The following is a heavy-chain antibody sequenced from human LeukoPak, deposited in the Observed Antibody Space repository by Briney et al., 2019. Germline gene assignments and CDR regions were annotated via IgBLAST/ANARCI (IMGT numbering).Heavy chain of an antibody. D-gene: IGHD3-9*01. CDR2: ISSSGGST. CDR1: GFTFSSYA. J-gene: IGHJ6*02. V-gene: IGHV3-23*01. CDR3: ARSIGLTGGGVDV. Sequence: GGSLRLSCAASGFTFSSYAMSWVRQAAGKGLEWVSSISSSGGSTYYADSVKGRFTISRDYSKNTLYLQMNSLRAEDTAVYYCARSIGLTGGGVDVWGQGTTVTVSS.